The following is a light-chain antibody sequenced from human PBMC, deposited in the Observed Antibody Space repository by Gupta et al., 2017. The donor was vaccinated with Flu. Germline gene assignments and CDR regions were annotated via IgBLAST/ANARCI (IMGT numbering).Light chain of an antibody. V-gene: IGKV3-15*01. Sequence: RATQTSRASQSISSYLAWYQQKPGQPPRLLIYGASTRASGIPARFSGSGSGTDFTLTISSLQSEDVAVYYCQKYNNRQRTFGLGTKVEIK. J-gene: IGKJ1*01. CDR3: QKYNNRQRT. CDR1: QSISSY. CDR2: GAS.